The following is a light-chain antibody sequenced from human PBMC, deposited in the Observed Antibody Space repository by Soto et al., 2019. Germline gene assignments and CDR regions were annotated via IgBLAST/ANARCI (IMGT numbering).Light chain of an antibody. CDR3: QQYNNWPFT. J-gene: IGKJ4*01. V-gene: IGKV3-15*01. Sequence: EIVMTQSPASLSVSPGERVTLSWRASQSFSSSLAWYQQKPGQAPRLLIYDASARATSIPARFSGSGSGTEFTLTISSLQSEDFAVYYCQQYNNWPFTFGGGTKVEI. CDR1: QSFSSS. CDR2: DAS.